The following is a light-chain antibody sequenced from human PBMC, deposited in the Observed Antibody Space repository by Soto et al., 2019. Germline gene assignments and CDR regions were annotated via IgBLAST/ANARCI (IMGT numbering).Light chain of an antibody. CDR1: QSVSSN. CDR3: QQYNNWPPWT. Sequence: EIVMTQSPATLSVSPGERATLSCRASQSVSSNLAWYQQKPGQAPRLLIYAASSRPTGIPARFSGSGSGTEFTLTISSLQSEDFAVYYCQQYNNWPPWTFGQGPKVEIK. J-gene: IGKJ1*01. V-gene: IGKV3-15*01. CDR2: AAS.